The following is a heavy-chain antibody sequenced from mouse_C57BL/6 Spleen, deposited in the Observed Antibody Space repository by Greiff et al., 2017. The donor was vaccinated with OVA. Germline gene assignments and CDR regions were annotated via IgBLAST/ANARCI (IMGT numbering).Heavy chain of an antibody. CDR3: ARWDYYGSSPFAY. CDR1: GYTFTDYY. V-gene: IGHV1-26*01. J-gene: IGHJ3*01. Sequence: VQLQQSGPELVKPGASVKISCKASGYTFTDYYMNWVKQSHGKSLEWIGDINPNNGGTSYNQKFKGKATLTVDKSSSTAYMELRSLTSEDSAVYYCARWDYYGSSPFAYWGQGTLVTVSA. CDR2: INPNNGGT. D-gene: IGHD1-1*01.